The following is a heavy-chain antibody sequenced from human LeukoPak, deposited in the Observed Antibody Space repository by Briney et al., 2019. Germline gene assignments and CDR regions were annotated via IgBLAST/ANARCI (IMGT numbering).Heavy chain of an antibody. Sequence: TGGSRRLSCAASGFTFTNYWMHWVRQAPGKGLVWVSGINHDGTGTYYADSVKGRFTISRDNAKNSLYLQMNSLRAEDTAVYYCARDLVTIGPWGQGTLVTVSS. CDR3: ARDLVTIGP. CDR2: INHDGTGT. V-gene: IGHV3-74*01. J-gene: IGHJ5*02. CDR1: GFTFTNYW. D-gene: IGHD3-9*01.